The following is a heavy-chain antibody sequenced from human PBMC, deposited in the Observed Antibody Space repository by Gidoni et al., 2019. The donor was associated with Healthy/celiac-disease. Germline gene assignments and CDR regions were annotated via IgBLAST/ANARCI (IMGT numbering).Heavy chain of an antibody. CDR3: ARDLGSYSTYYYYGMDV. CDR2: IYSGGST. CDR1: GFTVSSNY. V-gene: IGHV3-53*01. J-gene: IGHJ6*02. D-gene: IGHD1-26*01. Sequence: EVQLVESGGGLIQPGGSLRLSCAASGFTVSSNYMSWVRQAPGQGLEWVSVIYSGGSTYYADSVKGRFTISRDNSKNTLYLQMNSLRAEDTAVYYCARDLGSYSTYYYYGMDVWGQGTTVTVSS.